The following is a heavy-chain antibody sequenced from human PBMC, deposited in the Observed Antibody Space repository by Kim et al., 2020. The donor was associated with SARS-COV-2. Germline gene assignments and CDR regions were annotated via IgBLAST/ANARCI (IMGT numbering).Heavy chain of an antibody. D-gene: IGHD5-18*01. CDR1: GFTFSSYA. CDR2: ISYDGTNK. CDR3: AREGGVGGYGNGAFDY. Sequence: GGSLRLSCAASGFTFSSYAMHWVRQAPDKGLEWVAVISYDGTNKYYADSVKGRFTISRDNSKNTLYLQMNSLRAEDTAVYYCAREGGVGGYGNGAFDYWG. V-gene: IGHV3-30*04. J-gene: IGHJ4*01.